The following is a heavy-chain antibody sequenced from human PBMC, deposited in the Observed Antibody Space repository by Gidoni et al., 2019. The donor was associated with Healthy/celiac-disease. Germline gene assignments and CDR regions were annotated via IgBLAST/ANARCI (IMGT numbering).Heavy chain of an antibody. Sequence: EVQLVESGGGLVQPGGSLRLSCAASGFTFSSYSMNWVRQAPGKGLEWVSYISSSSSTIYYADSVKGRFTISRDNAKNSLYLQMNSLRAEDTAVYYCARAFGGIVGAELDYWGQGTLVTVSS. J-gene: IGHJ4*02. D-gene: IGHD1-26*01. CDR1: GFTFSSYS. V-gene: IGHV3-48*01. CDR3: ARAFGGIVGAELDY. CDR2: ISSSSSTI.